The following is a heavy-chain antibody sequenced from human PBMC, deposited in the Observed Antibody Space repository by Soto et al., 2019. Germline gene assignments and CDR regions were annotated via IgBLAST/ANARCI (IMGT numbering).Heavy chain of an antibody. Sequence: GESLKTPFQAPGYSFSNSWIAWLRQMPGEGLEWLGIIYPDDSDTRYSPSFLGQVTISADKSIKTTYLQWSSLKASDTAIYFCASSVLVTSTMNYFDLWGQGTLVTVS. D-gene: IGHD2-8*02. V-gene: IGHV5-51*01. CDR1: GYSFSNSW. CDR3: ASSVLVTSTMNYFDL. CDR2: IYPDDSDT. J-gene: IGHJ4*02.